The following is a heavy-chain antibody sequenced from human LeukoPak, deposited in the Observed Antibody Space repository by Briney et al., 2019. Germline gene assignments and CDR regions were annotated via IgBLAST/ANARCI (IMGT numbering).Heavy chain of an antibody. CDR1: GFTFSSYS. CDR3: AKIVVARAPLVWYFDL. CDR2: ISSSSSYI. Sequence: GGSLRLSCAASGFTFSSYSMNWVRQAPGKGLEWVSSISSSSSYIYYADSVKGRFTISRDNAKNSLYLQMNSLRAEDTAVYYCAKIVVARAPLVWYFDLWGRGTLVTVSS. J-gene: IGHJ2*01. D-gene: IGHD3-22*01. V-gene: IGHV3-21*01.